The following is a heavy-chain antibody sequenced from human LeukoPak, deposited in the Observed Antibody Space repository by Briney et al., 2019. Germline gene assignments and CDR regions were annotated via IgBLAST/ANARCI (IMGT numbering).Heavy chain of an antibody. CDR1: GFTFSSYG. CDR3: ARESIAAAGSRWFDP. Sequence: GRSLRLSCAASGFTFSSYGMHWVRQAPGKGLEWVAVIWYDGSNKYYADSVKGRFTISRDNSKNTLYLQMNSLRAEDTAVYYCARESIAAAGSRWFDPWGQGTLVTVSS. J-gene: IGHJ5*02. V-gene: IGHV3-33*01. D-gene: IGHD6-13*01. CDR2: IWYDGSNK.